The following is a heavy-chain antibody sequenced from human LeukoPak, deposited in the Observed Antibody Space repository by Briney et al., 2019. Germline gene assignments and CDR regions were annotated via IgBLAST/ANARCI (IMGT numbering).Heavy chain of an antibody. CDR2: IYTSGST. Sequence: SETLSLTCTVSGGSISSGSYYWSWIRQPAGKGLEWIGRIYTSGSTNYNPSLKSRVTISVDTSKNQFSLKLSSVTAADTAVYYCARDAVSGLGYCSSTNCLENYYYYMDVWGKGTTVTVSS. V-gene: IGHV4-61*02. D-gene: IGHD2-2*01. CDR1: GGSISSGSYY. CDR3: ARDAVSGLGYCSSTNCLENYYYYMDV. J-gene: IGHJ6*03.